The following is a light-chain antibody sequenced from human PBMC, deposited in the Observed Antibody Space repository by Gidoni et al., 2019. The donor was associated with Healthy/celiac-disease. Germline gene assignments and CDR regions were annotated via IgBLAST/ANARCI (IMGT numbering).Light chain of an antibody. CDR2: RNN. V-gene: IGLV1-47*01. Sequence: SVLTQPPSASGTPGQRVTIPCSGSSSNIGSNYVYWYQQLPGTAPNLLIYRNNQRPSGFPDRFSGSKSGTSASLAISGLRSEDEADYYCAAWDDSLSGVVFGGGTKLTVL. J-gene: IGLJ2*01. CDR1: SSNIGSNY. CDR3: AAWDDSLSGVV.